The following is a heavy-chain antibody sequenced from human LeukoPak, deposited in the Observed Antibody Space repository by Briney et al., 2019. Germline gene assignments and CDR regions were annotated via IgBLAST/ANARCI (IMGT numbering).Heavy chain of an antibody. V-gene: IGHV3-30*04. Sequence: GRSLRLSCAASGFTFSTYALHWVRQAPGKGLEWVAVISYDGSKKYYADSLKGRFTISRDNSKNTLFLQMNSLRAEGTAVYYCARDYSSTSVLDSWGQGTLVTVSS. D-gene: IGHD2-2*01. J-gene: IGHJ5*01. CDR2: ISYDGSKK. CDR3: ARDYSSTSVLDS. CDR1: GFTFSTYA.